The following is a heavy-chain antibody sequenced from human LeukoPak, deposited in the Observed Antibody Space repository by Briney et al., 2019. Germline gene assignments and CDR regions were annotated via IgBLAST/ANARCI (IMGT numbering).Heavy chain of an antibody. CDR3: ARQQQRSMVTFGAFDI. Sequence: KPGGSLRLSCAASGFTFSSYSMNWVRQAPGKGLEWVSSISSSSSYIYYADSVKGRFTISRDNAKNSLYLQMNSLRAEDTAVYYCARQQQRSMVTFGAFDIWGQGTMVTVSS. J-gene: IGHJ3*02. D-gene: IGHD5-18*01. CDR2: ISSSSSYI. CDR1: GFTFSSYS. V-gene: IGHV3-21*01.